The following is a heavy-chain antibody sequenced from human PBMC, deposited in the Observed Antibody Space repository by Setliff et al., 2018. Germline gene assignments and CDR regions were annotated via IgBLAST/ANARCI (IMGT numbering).Heavy chain of an antibody. CDR3: ARDGVYSSSRGLFDY. V-gene: IGHV1-69*10. CDR2: IIPILGIA. CDR1: GGTFSSYA. D-gene: IGHD6-13*01. Sequence: SVKVSCKASGGTFSSYAISWVRQAPGQGLEWMGGIIPILGIANYAQKFQGRVTITADKSTSTAYMELSSLRSEDTAVYYCARDGVYSSSRGLFDYWGQGTLVTVSS. J-gene: IGHJ4*02.